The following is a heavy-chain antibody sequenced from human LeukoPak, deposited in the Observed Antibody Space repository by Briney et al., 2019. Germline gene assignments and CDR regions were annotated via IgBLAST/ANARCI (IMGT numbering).Heavy chain of an antibody. J-gene: IGHJ4*02. CDR3: ARTTMVRGVILPFDY. V-gene: IGHV3-11*01. Sequence: GGSLRLSCAASGFTFSDYYMSWIRQAPGKGLEWVSYISSSGSTIYYADSVKGRFTIPRDNAKNSLYLQMNSLRAEDTAVYYCARTTMVRGVILPFDYWGQGTLVTVSS. D-gene: IGHD3-10*01. CDR1: GFTFSDYY. CDR2: ISSSGSTI.